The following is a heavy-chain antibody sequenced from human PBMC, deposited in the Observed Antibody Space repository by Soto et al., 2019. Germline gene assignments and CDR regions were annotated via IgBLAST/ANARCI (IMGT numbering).Heavy chain of an antibody. CDR1: GDSYSISTYS. CDR2: IYQSGIT. Sequence: SETLSLTCNMSGDSYSISTYSWSWIRQPPGKALQWIGFIYQSGITSYNPSLASRVSISLDRSNNQCSLKLKSVTAADTAVYFCAGMPYTSGLRFDPWGPGTLVTVS. CDR3: AGMPYTSGLRFDP. D-gene: IGHD6-19*01. V-gene: IGHV4-30-2*01. J-gene: IGHJ5*02.